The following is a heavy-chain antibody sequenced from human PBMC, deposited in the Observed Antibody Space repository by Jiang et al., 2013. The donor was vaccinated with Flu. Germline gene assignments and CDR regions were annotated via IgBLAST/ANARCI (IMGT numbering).Heavy chain of an antibody. CDR2: IIPIFGTA. Sequence: FSSYAISWVRQAPGQGLEWMGGIIPIFGTANYAQKFQGRVTITADESTSTAYMELSSLRSEDTAVYYCASPIAVAGRGAYFDYWGQGTLVTVSS. J-gene: IGHJ4*02. V-gene: IGHV1-69*01. D-gene: IGHD6-19*01. CDR1: FSSYA. CDR3: ASPIAVAGRGAYFDY.